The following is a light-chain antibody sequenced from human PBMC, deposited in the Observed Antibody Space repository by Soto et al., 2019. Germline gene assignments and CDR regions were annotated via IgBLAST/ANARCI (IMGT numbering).Light chain of an antibody. Sequence: EIELTQSPGTLSLSPGERATLSCRASQSVSSSYLAWYQQKPGQALRLLIYSASSRATGIPDRFSGSGSGTDFTLNISRLEPEDFAVYYCQDYGSSRTFGQGTKVEIK. V-gene: IGKV3-20*01. CDR3: QDYGSSRT. J-gene: IGKJ1*01. CDR1: QSVSSSY. CDR2: SAS.